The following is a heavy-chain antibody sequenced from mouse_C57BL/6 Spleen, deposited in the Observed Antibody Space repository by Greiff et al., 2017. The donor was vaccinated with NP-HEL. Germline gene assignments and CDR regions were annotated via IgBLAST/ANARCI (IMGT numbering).Heavy chain of an antibody. V-gene: IGHV1-53*01. CDR2: INPSNGGT. D-gene: IGHD3-2*02. J-gene: IGHJ3*01. CDR1: GYTFTSYW. CDR3: ARSGREIRLDQAWFAY. Sequence: QVQLQQPGTELVKPGASVKLSCKASGYTFTSYWMHWVKQRPGQGLEWIGNINPSNGGTNYNEKFKSKATLTVDKSSSTAYMQLSSLTSEDSAVYYCARSGREIRLDQAWFAYWGQGTLVTVSA.